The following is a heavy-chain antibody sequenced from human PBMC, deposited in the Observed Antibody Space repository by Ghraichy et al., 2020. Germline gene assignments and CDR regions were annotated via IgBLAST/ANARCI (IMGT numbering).Heavy chain of an antibody. Sequence: SETLSLTCTVSGGSIRSTSYYWAWIRQPPGKGLEWIGSISYSGTTSYNPSLKSRLTISADTSKNQFSLKLTSVTAADTAVYYCARRGGGSAGRGGGKEFDYWGQGTQVTVSS. V-gene: IGHV4-39*01. J-gene: IGHJ4*02. CDR1: GGSIRSTSYY. D-gene: IGHD4-23*01. CDR2: ISYSGTT. CDR3: ARRGGGSAGRGGGKEFDY.